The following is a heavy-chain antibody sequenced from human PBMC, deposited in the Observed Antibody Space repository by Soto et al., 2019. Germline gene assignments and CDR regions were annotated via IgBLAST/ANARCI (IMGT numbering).Heavy chain of an antibody. CDR2: ISSSSSYT. CDR3: ARRGYYDFWSGYYYGMDV. CDR1: GFTFSDYY. Sequence: GGSLRLSCAASGFTFSDYYMSWIRQAPGKGLEWVSYISSSSSYTNYADSVKGRFTISRDNAKNSLYLQMNSLRAEDTAVYYCARRGYYDFWSGYYYGMDVWGQGTTVTVSS. V-gene: IGHV3-11*06. J-gene: IGHJ6*02. D-gene: IGHD3-3*01.